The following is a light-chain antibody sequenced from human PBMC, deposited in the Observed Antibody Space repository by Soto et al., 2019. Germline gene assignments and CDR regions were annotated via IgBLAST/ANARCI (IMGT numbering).Light chain of an antibody. CDR1: SSDVGTYNL. CDR2: EVS. Sequence: QSVLTQPASVSGSPGQSITISCTGTSSDVGTYNLVSWYQHHPGKAPKLIIFEVSRRPSGVSGRFSGSKSGNTASLTISGLQAEDEADYYCCSYAGTNTFIVFGGGTKVTVL. V-gene: IGLV2-23*02. J-gene: IGLJ2*01. CDR3: CSYAGTNTFIV.